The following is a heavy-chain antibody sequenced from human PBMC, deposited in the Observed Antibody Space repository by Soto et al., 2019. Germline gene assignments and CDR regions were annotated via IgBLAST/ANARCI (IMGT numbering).Heavy chain of an antibody. CDR1: GYTFTSYD. CDR3: ARGGGSSGYYYYGMDV. V-gene: IGHV1-8*01. CDR2: MNPNSGNT. D-gene: IGHD6-6*01. Sequence: GASVKVSCKASGYTFTSYDINWVRQATGQGLEWMGWMNPNSGNTGYAQKFQGRVTMTRNTSISTAYMELSSLRSEDTAVYYCARGGGSSGYYYYGMDVWGQGTTVTVSS. J-gene: IGHJ6*02.